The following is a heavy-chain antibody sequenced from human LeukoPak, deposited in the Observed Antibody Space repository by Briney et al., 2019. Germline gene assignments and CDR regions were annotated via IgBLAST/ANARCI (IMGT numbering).Heavy chain of an antibody. J-gene: IGHJ4*02. V-gene: IGHV3-23*01. CDR1: GFTFRSYV. CDR2: IGNSGAST. D-gene: IGHD3-22*01. Sequence: PGGSLRLSCAASGFTFRSYVMSWVRQAPGKGLERVSAIGNSGASTYYADSVKGRFTISRDNSKNTLYLQMNSLRAEDTAVYYCAKDLYYYDSGRAFDYWGQGTLVTVSS. CDR3: AKDLYYYDSGRAFDY.